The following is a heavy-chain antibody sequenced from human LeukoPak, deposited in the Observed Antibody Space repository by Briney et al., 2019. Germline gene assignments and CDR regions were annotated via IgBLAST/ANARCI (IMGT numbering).Heavy chain of an antibody. J-gene: IGHJ5*02. Sequence: ASVKVSCKASGYTFTTYAINWVRQAPGQGLEWMGWIDTSTGNPTYAQGFTEQFVFSLDTSVNTAYLQINGLKAEDTAMYYCARDNYGAEKGIGSSLVWLDPWGQGTLVTVSS. D-gene: IGHD6-13*01. CDR2: IDTSTGNP. V-gene: IGHV7-4-1*02. CDR1: GYTFTTYA. CDR3: ARDNYGAEKGIGSSLVWLDP.